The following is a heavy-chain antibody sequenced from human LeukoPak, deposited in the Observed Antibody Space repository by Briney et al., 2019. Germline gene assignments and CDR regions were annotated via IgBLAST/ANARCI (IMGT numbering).Heavy chain of an antibody. V-gene: IGHV3-23*01. D-gene: IGHD1-26*01. J-gene: IGHJ4*02. CDR1: GFTFNTYV. Sequence: GGSLRLSCVASGFTFNTYVMSWVRQAPGKGLEWVATITGGGITYYADLVKGRFTVSRDNSRNTLFLQMDSLRVEDTAVYYCAKDVGKWESLHFFDYWGQGTLVTVSS. CDR3: AKDVGKWESLHFFDY. CDR2: ITGGGIT.